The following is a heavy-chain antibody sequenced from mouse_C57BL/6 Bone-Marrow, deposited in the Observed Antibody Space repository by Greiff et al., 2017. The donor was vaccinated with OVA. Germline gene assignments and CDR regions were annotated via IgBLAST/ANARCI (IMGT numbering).Heavy chain of an antibody. CDR3: ARDDGNFAWFAY. CDR2: ISDGGSYT. D-gene: IGHD2-1*01. Sequence: EVQGVESGGGLVKPGGSLKLSCAASGFTFSSYAMSWVRQTPEKRLEWVATISDGGSYTYYPDNVKGRFTISRDNAKNNLYLQMSHLKSEDTAMYYCARDDGNFAWFAYWGQGTLVTVSA. J-gene: IGHJ3*01. V-gene: IGHV5-4*01. CDR1: GFTFSSYA.